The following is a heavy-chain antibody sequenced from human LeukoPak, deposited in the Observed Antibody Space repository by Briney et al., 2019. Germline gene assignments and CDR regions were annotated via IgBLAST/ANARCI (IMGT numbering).Heavy chain of an antibody. CDR3: ARGPSGYHDT. CDR2: TYCRSEWHT. D-gene: IGHD5-12*01. Sequence: SQTLSLTCAISGDSVSNNSAAWNWVRQSPSRGLEWLGRTYCRSEWHTDYALSVISRIVINPDTSKNQFSLQLNSVTPEDTAVYYCARGPSGYHDTGGQGTLVTVSS. V-gene: IGHV6-1*01. CDR1: GDSVSNNSAA. J-gene: IGHJ4*02.